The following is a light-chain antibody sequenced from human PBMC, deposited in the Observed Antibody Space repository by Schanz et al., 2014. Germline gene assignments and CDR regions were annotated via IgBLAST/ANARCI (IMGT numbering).Light chain of an antibody. CDR1: QSVHSTS. Sequence: EIVLTQSPETLSLSPGERATLSCRASQSVHSTSLAWYQQKPGQAPRLLIYGASNRATDIPDRFSGGGSRTXXPLTISRLEPEDFAXYYCQQYGSSPPITFGQGTRLEIK. CDR3: QQYGSSPPIT. CDR2: GAS. V-gene: IGKV3-20*01. J-gene: IGKJ5*01.